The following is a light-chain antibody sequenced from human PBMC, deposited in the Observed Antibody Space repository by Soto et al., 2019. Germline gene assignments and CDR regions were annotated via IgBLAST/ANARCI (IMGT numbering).Light chain of an antibody. CDR2: GAS. J-gene: IGKJ1*01. CDR3: QQYHNWPPT. V-gene: IGKV3-15*01. CDR1: QTVTNN. Sequence: EIVMTQSPATLSVSPGERATLSCRASQTVTNNLAWYQQSPGQAPRLLIYGASTRATGFPARFSGSGSGTEFTLTISSLQSEDFVVYYCQQYHNWPPTFGQGTKVEIK.